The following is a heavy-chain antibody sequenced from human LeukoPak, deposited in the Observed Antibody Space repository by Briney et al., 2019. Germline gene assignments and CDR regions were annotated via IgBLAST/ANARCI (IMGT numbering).Heavy chain of an antibody. D-gene: IGHD6-13*01. Sequence: SETLSLTCTVSGGSISNYYWSWIRQPPAKGLEWIGYVHYSGSTNYNPSLKSRATISVDTSKSQFSLKLSSVTAADTAIYYCARGYSSSWYYFDYWGQGTVVTVSS. CDR2: VHYSGST. CDR3: ARGYSSSWYYFDY. CDR1: GGSISNYY. J-gene: IGHJ4*02. V-gene: IGHV4-59*08.